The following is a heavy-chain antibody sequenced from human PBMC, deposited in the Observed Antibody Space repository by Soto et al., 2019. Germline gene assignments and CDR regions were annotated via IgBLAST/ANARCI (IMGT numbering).Heavy chain of an antibody. CDR3: ARVGRTATTFRGFDY. Sequence: QVQLVESGGGVVQPGRSLRLSCAASGFTFSSYGMHWVRQAPGKGLEWVAVIWFDGSNKYYADSVKGRFTISRDNSKNTLYLEMHSMRAEATAVYYCARVGRTATTFRGFDYWGQGTLVTVSS. CDR1: GFTFSSYG. J-gene: IGHJ4*02. CDR2: IWFDGSNK. D-gene: IGHD3-16*01. V-gene: IGHV3-33*01.